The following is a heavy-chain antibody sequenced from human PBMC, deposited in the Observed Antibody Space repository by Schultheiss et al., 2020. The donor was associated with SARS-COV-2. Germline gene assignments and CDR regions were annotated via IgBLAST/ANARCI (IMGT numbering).Heavy chain of an antibody. V-gene: IGHV3-30*18. Sequence: GESLKISCAASGFTFSSYGMHWVRQAPGKGLEWVAVISYDGSNKYYADSVKGRFTISRDNSKNTLYLQMNSLRAEDTAVYYCAKDRRRSGSYPILDYWGQGTLVTVSS. D-gene: IGHD1-26*01. J-gene: IGHJ4*02. CDR2: ISYDGSNK. CDR1: GFTFSSYG. CDR3: AKDRRRSGSYPILDY.